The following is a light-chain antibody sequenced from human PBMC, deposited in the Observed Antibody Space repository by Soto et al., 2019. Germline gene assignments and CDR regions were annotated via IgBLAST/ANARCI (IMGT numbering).Light chain of an antibody. J-gene: IGKJ1*01. V-gene: IGKV1-5*03. CDR1: QTISSW. Sequence: EIQLTQSPSTLSLSVLDRVTITCLASQTISSWLAWYHHKPGKAPQLLIYTASTLNSGVPTRFSGSGSATDFTLTISRVQADDVATYCCQHYNCYSETFGQGTKVDIK. CDR3: QHYNCYSET. CDR2: TAS.